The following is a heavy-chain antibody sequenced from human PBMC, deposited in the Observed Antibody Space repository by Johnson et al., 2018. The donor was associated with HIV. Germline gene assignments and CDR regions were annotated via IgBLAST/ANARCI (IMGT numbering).Heavy chain of an antibody. CDR1: GFTFSSYW. CDR3: ARPAGVVSVDAFDI. CDR2: IKQDGSEK. J-gene: IGHJ3*02. D-gene: IGHD3-22*01. Sequence: VQLVESGGGVVQPGRSLRLSCAASGFTFSSYWMSWVRQAPGKGLEWVANIKQDGSEKYYVDSVKGRFTISRDNAKNSLYLQMNSLRAEDTAVYYCARPAGVVSVDAFDIWGQGTMVTVSS. V-gene: IGHV3-7*01.